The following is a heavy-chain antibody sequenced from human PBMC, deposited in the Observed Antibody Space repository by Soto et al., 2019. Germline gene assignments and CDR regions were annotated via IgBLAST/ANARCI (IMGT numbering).Heavy chain of an antibody. CDR3: ARWGEYCSGGSCYSGTPYFAFDI. CDR1: GYTFTSYD. Sequence: ASVKVSCKASGYTFTSYDINWVRQATGQGLEWMGWMNPNSGNTGYAQKFQGRVTMTRNTSISTAYMELSSLRSEDTAVYYCARWGEYCSGGSCYSGTPYFAFDIWGQGTMVTVS. D-gene: IGHD2-15*01. V-gene: IGHV1-8*01. CDR2: MNPNSGNT. J-gene: IGHJ3*02.